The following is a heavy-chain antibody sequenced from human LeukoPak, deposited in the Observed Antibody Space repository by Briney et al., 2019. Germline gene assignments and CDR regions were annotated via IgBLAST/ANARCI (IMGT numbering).Heavy chain of an antibody. D-gene: IGHD3-16*01. J-gene: IGHJ2*01. CDR1: GGSIRSYH. Sequence: SETVSLTCTVSGGSIRSYHWSWIRQPAGKGLEWVGLIYTSGNTKYNSSLKSRVSMSVDTSKNQFSLKLRSVTAADTAVYFCASLGSGRFFDLWGRGTLVTVSS. V-gene: IGHV4-4*07. CDR3: ASLGSGRFFDL. CDR2: IYTSGNT.